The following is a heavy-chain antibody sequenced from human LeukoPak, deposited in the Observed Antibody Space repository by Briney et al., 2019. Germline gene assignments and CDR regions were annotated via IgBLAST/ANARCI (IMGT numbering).Heavy chain of an antibody. CDR3: ARHVRYCSSTSCYVRWFDP. J-gene: IGHJ5*02. D-gene: IGHD2-2*01. Sequence: SETLSLTCTVSGGSISSYYWSWIRQPPGKGLEWIGYIYYSGSTNCNPSLKSRVTISVDTSKNQFSLKLSSVTAADTAVYYCARHVRYCSSTSCYVRWFDPWGQGTLVTVSS. CDR1: GGSISSYY. V-gene: IGHV4-59*08. CDR2: IYYSGST.